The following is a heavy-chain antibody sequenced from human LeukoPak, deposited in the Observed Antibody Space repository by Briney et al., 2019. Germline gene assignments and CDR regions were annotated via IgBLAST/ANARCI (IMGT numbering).Heavy chain of an antibody. CDR1: GFTFSSYS. CDR2: ISSSSSYI. Sequence: GGSLRLSCAASGFTFSSYSMNWVRQAPGKGLEWVSSISSSSSYIYYADSVKGRFTISRDNAKNSLYLQMNSLRAEDTAVYYCARDGGKDIVVVPAAPYYYYMDVWGKGTTVTVSS. CDR3: ARDGGKDIVVVPAAPYYYYMDV. D-gene: IGHD2-2*01. V-gene: IGHV3-21*01. J-gene: IGHJ6*03.